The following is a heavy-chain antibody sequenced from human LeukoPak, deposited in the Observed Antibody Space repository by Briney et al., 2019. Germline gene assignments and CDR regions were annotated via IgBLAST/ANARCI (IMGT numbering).Heavy chain of an antibody. Sequence: PSETLSLTCTVSGGSISSYYWSWIRQPPGKGLEWIGYIYYSGSTNYNPSLKSRVTISVDTSKNQFSLKLSSVTAADTAVYYCARSWIGSSWYYFDYWGQGTLVTVSS. CDR1: GGSISSYY. CDR3: ARSWIGSSWYYFDY. D-gene: IGHD6-13*01. J-gene: IGHJ4*02. CDR2: IYYSGST. V-gene: IGHV4-59*01.